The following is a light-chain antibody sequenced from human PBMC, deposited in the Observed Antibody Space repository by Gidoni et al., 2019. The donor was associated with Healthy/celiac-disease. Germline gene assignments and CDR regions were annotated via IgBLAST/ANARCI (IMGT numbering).Light chain of an antibody. V-gene: IGKV1-39*01. CDR1: QTISSY. CDR2: AAS. CDR3: HQSYSTPYT. J-gene: IGKJ2*01. Sequence: DIQMTQSPSSQSASVGDRVTISLRTSQTISSYLNWYQQKPGKAPKLLIYAASSLQSGVPSRFSGSGSGTDFTLTISSLQLEDFATYYCHQSYSTPYTFGQGTKLEIK.